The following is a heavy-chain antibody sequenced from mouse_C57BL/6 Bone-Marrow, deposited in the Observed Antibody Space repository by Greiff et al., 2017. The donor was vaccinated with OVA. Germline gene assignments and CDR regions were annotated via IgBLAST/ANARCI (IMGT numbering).Heavy chain of an antibody. D-gene: IGHD1-1*01. Sequence: EVQLQESGGGLVQPGGSLKLSCAASGFTFSDYGMAWVRQAPRKGPEWVAFISNLAYSIYYADTVTGRFTISRENAKNTLYLEMSSLRSEDTAMYYCARQGDYGSSYAMDYWGQGTSVTVSS. CDR3: ARQGDYGSSYAMDY. V-gene: IGHV5-15*01. J-gene: IGHJ4*01. CDR1: GFTFSDYG. CDR2: ISNLAYSI.